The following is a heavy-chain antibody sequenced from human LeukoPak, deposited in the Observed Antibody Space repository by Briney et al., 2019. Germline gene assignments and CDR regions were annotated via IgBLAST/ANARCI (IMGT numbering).Heavy chain of an antibody. CDR2: IDSRGNI. D-gene: IGHD2/OR15-2a*01. Sequence: KSSETLSLTCTVSYESITTSGHYWGWIRRPPGKGLEWIASIDSRGNIHSNPSLNSRDSISVDTSNNQFSLKLNSVTAADTAVYYCARTKFYFDGGDSFFFDPWGQGILVTVSS. V-gene: IGHV4-39*01. CDR3: ARTKFYFDGGDSFFFDP. CDR1: YESITTSGHY. J-gene: IGHJ5*02.